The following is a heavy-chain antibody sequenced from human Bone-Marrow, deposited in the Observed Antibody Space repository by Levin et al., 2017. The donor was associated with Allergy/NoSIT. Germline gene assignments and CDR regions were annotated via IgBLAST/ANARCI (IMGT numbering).Heavy chain of an antibody. V-gene: IGHV3-15*01. CDR1: GFTFSNAW. Sequence: GSLRLSCAASGFTFSNAWMSWVRQAPGKGLEWVGRIKSRADGETTNYPAPVKGRFTVSRDDSKSTLYLQLNSLESEDTAVYYCTTDKGPRPYNGDYWGYFDSWGQGTLVTVSS. J-gene: IGHJ4*02. D-gene: IGHD7-27*01. CDR2: IKSRADGETT. CDR3: TTDKGPRPYNGDYWGYFDS.